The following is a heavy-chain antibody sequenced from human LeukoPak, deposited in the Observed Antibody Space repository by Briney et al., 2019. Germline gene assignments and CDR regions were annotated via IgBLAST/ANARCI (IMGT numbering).Heavy chain of an antibody. Sequence: GGSLRLSCAASGFTFSSYAMSWFRQAPGKGLEWVSAISGSGYSTYYADSVKGRFTISRDNSKNTLYLQMNSLRAEDTAVYYCAKAIGIAVAGTADYWGQGTLVTVSS. CDR3: AKAIGIAVAGTADY. CDR1: GFTFSSYA. D-gene: IGHD6-19*01. J-gene: IGHJ4*02. CDR2: ISGSGYST. V-gene: IGHV3-23*01.